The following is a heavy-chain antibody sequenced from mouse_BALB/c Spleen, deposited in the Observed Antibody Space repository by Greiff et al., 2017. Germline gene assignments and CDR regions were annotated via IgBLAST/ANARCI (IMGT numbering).Heavy chain of an antibody. Sequence: ESGPGLVKPSQSLSLTCTVTGYSITSDYAWNWIRQFPGNKLEWMGYISYSGSTSYNPSLKSRISITRDTSKNQFFLQLNSVTTEDTATYYCARNGYYAWFAYWGQGTLVTVSA. V-gene: IGHV3-2*02. CDR2: ISYSGST. CDR1: GYSITSDYA. CDR3: ARNGYYAWFAY. D-gene: IGHD2-3*01. J-gene: IGHJ3*01.